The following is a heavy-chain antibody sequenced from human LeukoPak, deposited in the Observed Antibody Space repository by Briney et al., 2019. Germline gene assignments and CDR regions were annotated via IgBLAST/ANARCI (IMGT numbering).Heavy chain of an antibody. J-gene: IGHJ4*02. CDR3: ARALQLGGYSYGFDH. V-gene: IGHV4-59*01. D-gene: IGHD5-18*01. Sequence: PSETLSLTCTVSGGSISSYYWSWLRQPPGKGLEWIGYIYYSGSTNYNPSLKSRVTISVDTSKNQFSLKLSSVTAADTAVYYCARALQLGGYSYGFDHWGQGTLVTVSS. CDR2: IYYSGST. CDR1: GGSISSYY.